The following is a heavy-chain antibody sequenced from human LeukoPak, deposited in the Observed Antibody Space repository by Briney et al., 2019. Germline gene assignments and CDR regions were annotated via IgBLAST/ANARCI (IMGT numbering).Heavy chain of an antibody. Sequence: ASVKVSCKASGGTFSSYAISWVRQAPGQRLEWMGWINAGNGNTKYSQKFQGRVTITRDTSASTAYMELSSLRSEDTAVYYCARKPAADYSGSYYGFDYWGQGTLVTVSS. J-gene: IGHJ4*02. CDR3: ARKPAADYSGSYYGFDY. D-gene: IGHD1-26*01. V-gene: IGHV1-3*01. CDR2: INAGNGNT. CDR1: GGTFSSYA.